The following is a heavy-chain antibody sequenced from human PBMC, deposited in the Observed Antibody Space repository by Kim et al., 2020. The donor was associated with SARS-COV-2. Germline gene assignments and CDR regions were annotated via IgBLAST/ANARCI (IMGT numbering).Heavy chain of an antibody. Sequence: GGSLRLSCAASGFTFTSYPMHWVRQAPGKGLEWVAVISYDGSNKYYADSVKGRFTISRDNSKNTLYLQMNSLRAEDTAVYYCARDFRDSGSYYSFDYWGQGTLVTVSS. CDR1: GFTFTSYP. V-gene: IGHV3-30*04. CDR2: ISYDGSNK. D-gene: IGHD1-26*01. CDR3: ARDFRDSGSYYSFDY. J-gene: IGHJ4*02.